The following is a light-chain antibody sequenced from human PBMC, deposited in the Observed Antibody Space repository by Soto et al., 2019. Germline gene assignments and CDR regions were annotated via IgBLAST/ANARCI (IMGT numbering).Light chain of an antibody. J-gene: IGKJ5*01. CDR3: QQYGNWPLT. V-gene: IGKV3-15*01. CDR1: QSVSGD. CDR2: GAS. Sequence: ETVMTQSPATLSVSPGERTTLSCRASQSVSGDLAWYQQKPGQAPRLLIYGASTRATGIPARFSGSGSGTEFTLTISSPQSEDFAVYYCQQYGNWPLTFGQGTRLEIK.